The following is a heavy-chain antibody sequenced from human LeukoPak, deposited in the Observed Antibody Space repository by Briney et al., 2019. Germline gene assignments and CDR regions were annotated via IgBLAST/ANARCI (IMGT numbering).Heavy chain of an antibody. D-gene: IGHD1-26*01. V-gene: IGHV4-38-2*02. CDR3: ARRPLRGSYLDY. Sequence: SETLSLTCTVSGYSISSGYYWGWIRQPPGKGLEWIGSIYHSGSTWSIYHSGSTYYNPSLKSRVTISVDTSKNQFSLNLSSVTAADTAVYYCARRPLRGSYLDYWGQGTLVTVSS. CDR2: IYHSGST. J-gene: IGHJ4*02. CDR1: GYSISSGYY.